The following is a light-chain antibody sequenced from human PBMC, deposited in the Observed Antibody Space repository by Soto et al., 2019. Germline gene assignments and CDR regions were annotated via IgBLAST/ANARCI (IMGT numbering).Light chain of an antibody. J-gene: IGKJ5*01. Sequence: DIQMTQSPSSLSASVGDRVTITCQASQDISNYLNWYQQKPGKAPKLLIYDASNLETGVPSRFSGSGSWTDFTFTISSLQPEDIATYYCQQYDNLLINFGQGTRLEIK. CDR3: QQYDNLLIN. CDR1: QDISNY. V-gene: IGKV1-33*01. CDR2: DAS.